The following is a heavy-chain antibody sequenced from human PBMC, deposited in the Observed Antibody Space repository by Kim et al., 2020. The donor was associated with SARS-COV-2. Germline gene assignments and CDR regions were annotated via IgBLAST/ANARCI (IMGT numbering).Heavy chain of an antibody. J-gene: IGHJ4*02. CDR3: ARQYYGILTGYIFDY. V-gene: IGHV1-46*01. D-gene: IGHD3-9*01. Sequence: AQKFQGRVTMTRDTPTGTVYMELSSLRSEDSAIYYCARQYYGILTGYIFDYWGQGTQVTVSS.